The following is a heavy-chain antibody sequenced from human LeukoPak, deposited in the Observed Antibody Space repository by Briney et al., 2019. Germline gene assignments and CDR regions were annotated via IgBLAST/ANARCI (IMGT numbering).Heavy chain of an antibody. J-gene: IGHJ4*02. CDR2: IYYSGST. V-gene: IGHV4-39*07. CDR3: ARVGGSGWPTPYFDY. CDR1: GGSISSSSYY. Sequence: PSETLSLTCTVSGGSISSSSYYWGWIRQPPGKGLEWIGSIYYSGSTYYNPSLKSRVTISVDTSKNQFSLKLSSVTAADTAVYYCARVGGSGWPTPYFDYWGQGTLVTVSS. D-gene: IGHD6-19*01.